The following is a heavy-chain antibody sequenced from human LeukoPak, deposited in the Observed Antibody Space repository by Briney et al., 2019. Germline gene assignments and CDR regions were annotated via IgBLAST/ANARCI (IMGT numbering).Heavy chain of an antibody. J-gene: IGHJ4*02. D-gene: IGHD6-6*01. CDR2: ISYDGSNK. CDR1: GFTFSSYG. V-gene: IGHV3-30*18. Sequence: RGSLSLSCAASGFTFSSYGMHWVRQAPGKGLEWVAVISYDGSNKYYADSVKGRFTISRDNSKNTLYLQMNSLRAEDTAVYYCANPLVWGQGTLVTVSS. CDR3: ANPLV.